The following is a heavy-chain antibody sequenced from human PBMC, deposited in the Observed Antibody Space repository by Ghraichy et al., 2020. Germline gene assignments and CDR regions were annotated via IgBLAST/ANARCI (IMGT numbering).Heavy chain of an antibody. V-gene: IGHV6-1*01. CDR3: ARGRFSAFDI. Sequence: SQTLSLTCDIFGDSVSRNGVAWNWIRQSPSRGLEWLGRTYYRSKWSNDYAVSVKSRIIINPDTSKNQFSLQLNSVTPEDTAVYYCARGRFSAFDIWGQGTTVTVSS. CDR2: TYYRSKWSN. J-gene: IGHJ3*02. CDR1: GDSVSRNGVA.